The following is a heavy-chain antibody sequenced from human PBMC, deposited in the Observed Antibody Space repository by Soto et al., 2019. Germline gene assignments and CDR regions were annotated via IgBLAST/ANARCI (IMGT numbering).Heavy chain of an antibody. CDR2: INAGNGNT. Sequence: QVQLVQSGAEVKKPGASVKVSCKASGYTFTNYIMHWVRQAPGQRLKWMGWINAGNGNTKYSQKFQGRVTITRDTSASTAYMELSSLRSEDTAVYYCASAYGAPKSPSGMDVWGQGTTVSVSS. CDR1: GYTFTNYI. V-gene: IGHV1-3*01. J-gene: IGHJ6*02. D-gene: IGHD4-17*01. CDR3: ASAYGAPKSPSGMDV.